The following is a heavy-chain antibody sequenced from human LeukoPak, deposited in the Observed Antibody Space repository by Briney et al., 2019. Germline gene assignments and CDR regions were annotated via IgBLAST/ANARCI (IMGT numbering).Heavy chain of an antibody. D-gene: IGHD3-10*01. CDR3: ARGLRTMVRGVIITANFDY. CDR1: GGSFSGYY. V-gene: IGHV4-34*01. Sequence: SETLSLTCAVYGGSFSGYYWSWIRQPPGKGLEWIGEINHSGSTNYNPSLKSRVTISVDTSKNQFSLKLSSVTAVDTAVYYCARGLRTMVRGVIITANFDYWGQGTLVTVSS. CDR2: INHSGST. J-gene: IGHJ4*02.